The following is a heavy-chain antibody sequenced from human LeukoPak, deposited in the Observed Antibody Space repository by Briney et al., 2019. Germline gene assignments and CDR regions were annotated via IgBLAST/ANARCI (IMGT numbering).Heavy chain of an antibody. J-gene: IGHJ3*02. Sequence: GGSLRLSCAASGFTVSSNYMCWVRQAPGKGLEWVSILYSGGSTYYADSVKGRFTISRDNSKNTLYLQMNSLRAEDTAVYYCAEDHVAFDIWGQGTMVTVSS. CDR2: LYSGGST. V-gene: IGHV3-53*01. CDR3: AEDHVAFDI. CDR1: GFTVSSNY.